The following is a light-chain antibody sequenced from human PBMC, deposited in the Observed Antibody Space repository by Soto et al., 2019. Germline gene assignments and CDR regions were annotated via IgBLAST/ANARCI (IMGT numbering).Light chain of an antibody. CDR1: SSDVGGYNY. J-gene: IGLJ1*01. V-gene: IGLV2-14*01. Sequence: QSVLTQPASVSGSPGQSITLSCTGTSSDVGGYNYVSWYQQHPGKAPKLMIYEVSNRPSGVSDRFSGSKSGNTASLTISGLQAEDWADYYCSSYTSSSTLNVFGTGTKLTVL. CDR3: SSYTSSSTLNV. CDR2: EVS.